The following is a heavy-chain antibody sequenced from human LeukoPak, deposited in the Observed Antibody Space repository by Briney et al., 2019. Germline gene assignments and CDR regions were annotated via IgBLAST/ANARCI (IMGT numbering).Heavy chain of an antibody. Sequence: SETLSLTCAVYGGSFSGYYWSWIRQPPGKGLEWIGEINHSGSTNYNPSLKSRVTISVDTSKNQFSLKLSSVTAADTAVYYCARNWNGPDHWGQGTLVTVSS. CDR1: GGSFSGYY. V-gene: IGHV4-34*01. CDR3: ARNWNGPDH. CDR2: INHSGST. D-gene: IGHD1-1*01. J-gene: IGHJ4*02.